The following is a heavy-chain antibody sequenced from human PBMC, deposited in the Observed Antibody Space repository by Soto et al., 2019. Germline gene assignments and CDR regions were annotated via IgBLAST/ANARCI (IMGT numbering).Heavy chain of an antibody. CDR1: GLTFSGSA. Sequence: GGSLRLSCAASGLTFSGSAMHWVRQASGKGLEWVGRIRSKANSYATAYAASVKGRFTISRDDSKNTAYLQMNSLKTEDTAVYYCTRRADSSGWPEYYYGMDVWGQGTTVTV. V-gene: IGHV3-73*01. J-gene: IGHJ6*02. CDR3: TRRADSSGWPEYYYGMDV. D-gene: IGHD6-19*01. CDR2: IRSKANSYAT.